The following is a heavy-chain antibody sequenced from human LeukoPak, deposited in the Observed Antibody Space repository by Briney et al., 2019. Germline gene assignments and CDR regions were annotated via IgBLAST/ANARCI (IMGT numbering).Heavy chain of an antibody. CDR3: ARGSDSTWYSPFDY. Sequence: PGGTLRLSCAASGFTFRTYRMHWVRQAPGKGLVWVSRINSDGSTTTYADSVKGRFTISRDNAKNTLYLLMNSLRGEDTAVYYCARGSDSTWYSPFDYWGQGTLVTVSS. CDR1: GFTFRTYR. J-gene: IGHJ4*02. D-gene: IGHD6-13*01. CDR2: INSDGSTT. V-gene: IGHV3-74*01.